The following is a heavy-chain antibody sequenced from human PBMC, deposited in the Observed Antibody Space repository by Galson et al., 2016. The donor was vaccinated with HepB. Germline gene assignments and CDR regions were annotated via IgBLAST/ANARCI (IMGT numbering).Heavy chain of an antibody. CDR3: AKDSGAYHYDSSGYCRNAFDI. Sequence: SLRLSCAASGFTLDHYAMHWVRQAPGKGLEWVSGISWNSGSIGYADSVKGRLTISRDNAKNSLYLQMNSLRAGDTALYYCAKDSGAYHYDSSGYCRNAFDIWCQGTMVTVSS. V-gene: IGHV3-9*01. CDR1: GFTLDHYA. CDR2: ISWNSGSI. D-gene: IGHD3-22*01. J-gene: IGHJ3*02.